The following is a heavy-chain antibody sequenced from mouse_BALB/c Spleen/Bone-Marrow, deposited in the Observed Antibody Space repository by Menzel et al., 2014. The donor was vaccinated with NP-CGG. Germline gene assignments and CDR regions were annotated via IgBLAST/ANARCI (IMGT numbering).Heavy chain of an antibody. CDR1: GYTFTSYY. Sequence: QVQLKDSGAELVKPGASVKLSCKASGYTFTSYYMYWVKQRPGQGLEWIGGINPSNGGTNFNEKFKSKATLTVDKSSSTAYMQLSSLTSEDSAVYYCTRWLFDYWGQGTTLTVSS. CDR3: TRWLFDY. CDR2: INPSNGGT. V-gene: IGHV1S81*02. J-gene: IGHJ2*01.